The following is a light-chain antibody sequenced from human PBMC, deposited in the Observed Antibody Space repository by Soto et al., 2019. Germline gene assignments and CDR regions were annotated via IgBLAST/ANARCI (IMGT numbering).Light chain of an antibody. CDR1: SSDVGGYNY. V-gene: IGLV2-11*01. CDR2: DVI. CDR3: WSYAGSDTVGL. Sequence: QSALTQPRSVSGSPGQSVTISCTGTSSDVGGYNYVSWYQHHPGKAPKLMIYDVIKRPSGVPDRFSGSKSGNTASLTIAGLQAEDEADYYCWSYAGSDTVGLFGGGTKLTVL. J-gene: IGLJ2*01.